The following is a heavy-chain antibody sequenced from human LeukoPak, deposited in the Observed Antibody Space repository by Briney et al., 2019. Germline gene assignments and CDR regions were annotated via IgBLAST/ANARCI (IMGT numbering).Heavy chain of an antibody. CDR1: GFTFNNYE. CDR2: IRFDESDK. CDR3: VKDGYCSSASCYAGHWFDA. Sequence: PGGSLRLSCAASGFTFNNYEMNWVRQAPGKGLDWVAFIRFDESDKYYADSVKGRFTISRDNSKNTVYLQMNSLRPEDTAVYYCVKDGYCSSASCYAGHWFDAWGQGTLVTVSS. D-gene: IGHD2-2*03. J-gene: IGHJ5*02. V-gene: IGHV3-30*02.